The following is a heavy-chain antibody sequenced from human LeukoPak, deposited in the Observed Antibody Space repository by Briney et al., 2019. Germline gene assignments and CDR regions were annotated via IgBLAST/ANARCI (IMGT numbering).Heavy chain of an antibody. CDR2: IKQDGSEK. Sequence: GGSLRLSCAASGFTFSSYAMSWVRQAPGKGLEWVANIKQDGSEKYYVDSVKGRFTISRDNAKNSLYLQMSSLRAEDTAVYYCARDARYSGYYYMDVWGKGTTVTISS. V-gene: IGHV3-7*01. CDR1: GFTFSSYA. D-gene: IGHD4-11*01. CDR3: ARDARYSGYYYMDV. J-gene: IGHJ6*03.